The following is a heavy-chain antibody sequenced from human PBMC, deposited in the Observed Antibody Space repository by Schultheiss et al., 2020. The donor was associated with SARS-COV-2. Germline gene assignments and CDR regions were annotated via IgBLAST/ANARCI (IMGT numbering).Heavy chain of an antibody. D-gene: IGHD6-13*01. Sequence: SETLSLTCTVSGGSISSGGYYWSWIRQHPGKGLEWIGYIYYSGSTYYNPSLKSRVTISVDTSKNQFSLKLSSVTAADTAVYYCARDRSSSWSYDPWGQGTLVTVSS. CDR1: GGSISSGGYY. CDR2: IYYSGST. CDR3: ARDRSSSWSYDP. V-gene: IGHV4-31*03. J-gene: IGHJ5*02.